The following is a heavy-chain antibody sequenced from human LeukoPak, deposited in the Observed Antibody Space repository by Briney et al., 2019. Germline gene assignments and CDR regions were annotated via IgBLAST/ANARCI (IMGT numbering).Heavy chain of an antibody. CDR3: ARSLDIVVVPAAIPHYYYYGMDV. D-gene: IGHD2-2*03. CDR2: ISSSSSYI. Sequence: GGSLRFSCAASGFTFSSYSMNWVRQAPGKGLEWVSSISSSSSYIYYADSVKGRFTISRDNAKNSLYLQMNSLRAEDTAVYYCARSLDIVVVPAAIPHYYYYGMDVWGQGTTVTVSS. CDR1: GFTFSSYS. J-gene: IGHJ6*02. V-gene: IGHV3-21*01.